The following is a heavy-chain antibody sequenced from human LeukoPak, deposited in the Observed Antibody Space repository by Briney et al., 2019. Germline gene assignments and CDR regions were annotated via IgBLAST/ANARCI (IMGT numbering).Heavy chain of an antibody. J-gene: IGHJ6*02. CDR1: GFTFSSYW. CDR3: AREYYYGSGSPYGMDV. D-gene: IGHD3-10*01. CDR2: IKQDGSEK. V-gene: IGHV3-7*01. Sequence: GGSLRLSCAASGFTFSSYWMSWVRQAPGKGLEWVANIKQDGSEKYYVDSVKGRFTISRDNAKNSLYLQMNSLRAEDTAVYYCAREYYYGSGSPYGMDVWGQGTTVTVSS.